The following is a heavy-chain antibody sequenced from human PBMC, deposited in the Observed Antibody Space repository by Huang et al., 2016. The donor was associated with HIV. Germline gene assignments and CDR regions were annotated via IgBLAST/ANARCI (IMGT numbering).Heavy chain of an antibody. CDR2: IKNGGGT. CDR3: VRGPRYVSADWYARLRNYWFFDL. CDR1: GGSFTNYY. V-gene: IGHV4-34*01. D-gene: IGHD3-9*01. Sequence: QQQLQQWGAGLLKPSETLSLTCAVYGGSFTNYYWGWIRQPPGKGLEWIGEIKNGGGTQYSPSLKSRFTISLDTSKNQVSLKLTAVSAADTAVYYCVRGPRYVSADWYARLRNYWFFDLWGRGSLVSVSS. J-gene: IGHJ2*01.